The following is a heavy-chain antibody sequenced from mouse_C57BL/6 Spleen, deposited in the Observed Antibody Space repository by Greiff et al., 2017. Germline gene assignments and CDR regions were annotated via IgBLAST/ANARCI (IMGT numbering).Heavy chain of an antibody. CDR1: GFTFSSYA. CDR3: AREGRYV. CDR2: ISDGGSYT. J-gene: IGHJ1*03. V-gene: IGHV5-4*01. Sequence: EVKLVESGGGLVKPGGSLKLSCAASGFTFSSYAMSWVRQTPEKRLEWVATISDGGSYTYYPDNVKGRFTISRDNAKNNLYLQMSHLKSEDTAMYYCAREGRYVWGTGTTVTVSS.